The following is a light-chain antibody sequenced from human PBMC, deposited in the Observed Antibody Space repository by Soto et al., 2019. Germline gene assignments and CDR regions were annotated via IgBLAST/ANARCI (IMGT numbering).Light chain of an antibody. Sequence: DIQMTQSPSSLSASVGDRVTITCRASQSISSYLNWYQQKPGKAHKXMIYAASSLQSGVPSRFSGSGSGTECTITISSLQPEDFETYYCQQYNSYSRAFGQGTKVDIK. J-gene: IGKJ1*01. CDR1: QSISSY. V-gene: IGKV1-39*01. CDR3: QQYNSYSRA. CDR2: AAS.